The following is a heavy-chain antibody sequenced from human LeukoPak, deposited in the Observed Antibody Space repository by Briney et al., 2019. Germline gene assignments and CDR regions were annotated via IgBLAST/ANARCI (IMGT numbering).Heavy chain of an antibody. CDR2: ISGSGGST. CDR3: AKEIWFGELTYGY. D-gene: IGHD3-10*01. V-gene: IGHV3-23*01. CDR1: RFTFSNYA. J-gene: IGHJ4*02. Sequence: PGGSLRLSCAASRFTFSNYAMNWVRQAPGKGLEWVSGISGSGGSTYYADSVKGRFTISRDNSKNTLYLQMNSLRAEDTAVYYCAKEIWFGELTYGYWGQGTLVTVSS.